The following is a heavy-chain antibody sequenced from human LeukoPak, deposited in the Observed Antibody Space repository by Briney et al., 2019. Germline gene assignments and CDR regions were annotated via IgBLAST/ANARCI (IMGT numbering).Heavy chain of an antibody. Sequence: SETLSLTCTVSGGSISSGSYYWSWIRQPAGKGLEWIGRIYTSGSTYYNPSLKSRVTISVDTSKNQFSLKLSSVTAADTAVYYCAREVFLEWLLIPRVFDYWGQGTLVTVSS. CDR2: IYTSGST. CDR3: AREVFLEWLLIPRVFDY. D-gene: IGHD3-3*01. CDR1: GGSISSGSYY. J-gene: IGHJ4*02. V-gene: IGHV4-61*02.